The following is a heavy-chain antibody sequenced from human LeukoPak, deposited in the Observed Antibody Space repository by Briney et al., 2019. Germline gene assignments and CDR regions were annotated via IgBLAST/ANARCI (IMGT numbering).Heavy chain of an antibody. CDR1: GFTFSSYW. V-gene: IGHV3-7*01. CDR3: ARARTRSSQSVTDY. J-gene: IGHJ4*02. Sequence: PGGSLRLSCAASGFTFSSYWMSWVRQAPGKGLEWVANIKQDGSEKYYVDSVKGRFTISRDNAKNSLYLQMNSLRAEDTAVYYCARARTRSSQSVTDYWGQGTLVTVSS. CDR2: IKQDGSEK. D-gene: IGHD6-13*01.